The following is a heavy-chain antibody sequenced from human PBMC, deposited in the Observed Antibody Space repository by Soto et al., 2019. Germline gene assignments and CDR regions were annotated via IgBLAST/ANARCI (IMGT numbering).Heavy chain of an antibody. D-gene: IGHD5-18*01. CDR3: ARAYSRRFLDY. Sequence: PSETLSLTCAVSGGSISSYYWSWIRQPPGKGLEWIGYIYYSGSTNYNPSLKSRVTISVDTSKNQFSLKLTSVTAADAAVYYCARAYSRRFLDYWGQGALVIVSS. CDR2: IYYSGST. CDR1: GGSISSYY. V-gene: IGHV4-59*08. J-gene: IGHJ4*02.